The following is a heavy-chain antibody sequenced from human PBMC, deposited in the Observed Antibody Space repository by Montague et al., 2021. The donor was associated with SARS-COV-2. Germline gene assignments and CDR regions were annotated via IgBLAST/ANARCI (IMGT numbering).Heavy chain of an antibody. CDR1: AGSFSGYS. CDR2: INHSGST. D-gene: IGHD1-1*01. CDR3: VRDSRLNCFYY. Sequence: SETLSLTCAVYAGSFSGYSWSWIRQPPGKGLEWIGEINHSGSTNYNPSLKSRVTISVDTSKNQFSLKLSSVTAADAAVYYCVRDSRLNCFYYWGRGILVAVSS. J-gene: IGHJ4*02. V-gene: IGHV4-34*01.